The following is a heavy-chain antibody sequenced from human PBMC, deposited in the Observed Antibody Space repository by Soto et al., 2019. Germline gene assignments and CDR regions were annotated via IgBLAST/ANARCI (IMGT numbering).Heavy chain of an antibody. D-gene: IGHD1-26*01. V-gene: IGHV1-24*01. CDR1: GYTLTELS. J-gene: IGHJ5*02. Sequence: QVQLVQSGAEVKKPGASVKVSCKVSGYTLTELSMHWVRQAPGKGLEWMGGFDPEDGETIYAQKFQGRVTMTEDTSTDTAYMELSSLRSEDTAVYYCAFQKETPVGAKGAGYNWFDPWGQGTLVTVSS. CDR2: FDPEDGET. CDR3: AFQKETPVGAKGAGYNWFDP.